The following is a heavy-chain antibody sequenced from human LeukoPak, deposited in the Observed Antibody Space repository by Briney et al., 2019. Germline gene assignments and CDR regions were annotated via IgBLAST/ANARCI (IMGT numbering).Heavy chain of an antibody. CDR1: GGSIRSYY. D-gene: IGHD3-3*01. V-gene: IGHV4-59*01. J-gene: IGHJ2*01. CDR2: IYYSGST. Sequence: PSETQSLTCTVSGGSIRSYYWSWIRQPPGKGLEWIGYIYYSGSTNYNPSLESRVTISVDTSKNQFSLKLNSVTAADTAVYYCARAGVVTNPNSYWYFDLWGRGTLVTVSS. CDR3: ARAGVVTNPNSYWYFDL.